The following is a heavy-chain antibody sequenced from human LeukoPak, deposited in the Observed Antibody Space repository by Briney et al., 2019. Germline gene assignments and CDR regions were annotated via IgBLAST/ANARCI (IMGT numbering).Heavy chain of an antibody. CDR3: ARALGRTTNYYYYYMDV. CDR2: IKQDGSEK. V-gene: IGHV3-7*01. J-gene: IGHJ6*03. Sequence: GGSLRLSCAASGFTFSSCWMSWVRQAPGKGLEWVANIKQDGSEKYYVDSVKGRFTISRDNAKNSLYLQMNSLRAEDTAVYYCARALGRTTNYYYYYMDVWGKGTTVTVSS. CDR1: GFTFSSCW. D-gene: IGHD7-27*01.